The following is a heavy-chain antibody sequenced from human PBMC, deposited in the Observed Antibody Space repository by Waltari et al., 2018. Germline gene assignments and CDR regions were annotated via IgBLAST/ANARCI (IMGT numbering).Heavy chain of an antibody. CDR3: VRHVGGSRGIDY. V-gene: IGHV4-34*01. CDR1: GGCLSGYY. CDR2: IKHSGST. J-gene: IGHJ4*02. Sequence: QVQVQQGGAGLLKPSETLSFSCGVYGGCLSGYYYSWIRQPPGKGLGWSGEIKHSGSTKYNPSLKSRLTISIDTSKNQFSLILSSVIAADTAVYYCVRHVGGSRGIDYWGQGTLVTVSS. D-gene: IGHD3-10*01.